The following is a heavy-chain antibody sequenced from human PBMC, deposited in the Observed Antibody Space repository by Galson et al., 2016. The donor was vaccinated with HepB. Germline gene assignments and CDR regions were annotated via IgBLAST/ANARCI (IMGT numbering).Heavy chain of an antibody. CDR2: INHSGST. CDR3: ARVPPLIVVVIKGRDAFDI. V-gene: IGHV4-34*01. J-gene: IGHJ3*02. D-gene: IGHD3-22*01. Sequence: LSLTCAVYGGSFSGYYWSWIRQPPGKGLEWIGEINHSGSTNYNPSLKSRVTISVDTSKNQFSLKLSSVTAADTAVYYCARVPPLIVVVIKGRDAFDIWGQGTMVTVSS. CDR1: GGSFSGYY.